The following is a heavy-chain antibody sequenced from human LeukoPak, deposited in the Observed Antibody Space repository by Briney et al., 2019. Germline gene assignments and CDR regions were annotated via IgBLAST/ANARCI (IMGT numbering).Heavy chain of an antibody. J-gene: IGHJ2*01. CDR2: IYYSGST. CDR3: ARVYYSSSYDYWYFDL. CDR1: GGSISSYY. D-gene: IGHD6-13*01. V-gene: IGHV4-59*01. Sequence: PSETLSLTCTVSGGSISSYYWSWIRQPPGKGLEWIGYIYYSGSTNYNPSLKSRVTISVDTSKNQFSLKLSSVTAADTAVYYCARVYYSSSYDYWYFDLWGRGTLVAVSS.